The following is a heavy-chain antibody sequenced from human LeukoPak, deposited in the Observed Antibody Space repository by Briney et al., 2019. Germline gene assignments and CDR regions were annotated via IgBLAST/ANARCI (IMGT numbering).Heavy chain of an antibody. Sequence: GGSLRLSCAASVFTFSSHGMNWVRQAPGKGLEWVSGISGSGGNTYYADSVKGRFTISRDNSKNTLYLQMNSLRAEDTAVYYCAKDDNYIRFLSWGEGTLGTVSS. CDR3: AKDDNYIRFLS. CDR2: ISGSGGNT. J-gene: IGHJ5*02. CDR1: VFTFSSHG. D-gene: IGHD3-16*01. V-gene: IGHV3-23*01.